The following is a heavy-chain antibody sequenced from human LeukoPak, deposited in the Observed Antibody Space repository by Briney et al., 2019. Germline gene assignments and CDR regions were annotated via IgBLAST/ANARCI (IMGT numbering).Heavy chain of an antibody. D-gene: IGHD5-18*01. V-gene: IGHV4-39*07. CDR2: IYYSGST. CDR3: ARYRGYSYGSNWFDP. Sequence: SETLSLTCTVSGGSISSSSYYWGWIRQPPGKGLEWIGSIYYSGSTYYNPSLKSRVTISVDTSKNQFSLKLSSVTAADTAVYYCARYRGYSYGSNWFDPWGQGTLVTVSS. CDR1: GGSISSSSYY. J-gene: IGHJ5*02.